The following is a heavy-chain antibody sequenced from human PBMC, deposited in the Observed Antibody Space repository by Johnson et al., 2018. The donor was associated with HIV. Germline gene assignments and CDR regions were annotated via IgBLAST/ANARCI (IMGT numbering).Heavy chain of an antibody. Sequence: VQLVESGGGVVQPGRSLRLSCAASGFTFSSYAMHWVRQAPGKGLEWVAVISYDGTNKYYADSVKGRFTISRDNSKNTLYLQMNSLRAEDTAVYYCARGRWEVGPGGAVDIWGQGTMVTVSS. D-gene: IGHD1-26*01. CDR2: ISYDGTNK. J-gene: IGHJ3*02. CDR1: GFTFSSYA. CDR3: ARGRWEVGPGGAVDI. V-gene: IGHV3-30-3*01.